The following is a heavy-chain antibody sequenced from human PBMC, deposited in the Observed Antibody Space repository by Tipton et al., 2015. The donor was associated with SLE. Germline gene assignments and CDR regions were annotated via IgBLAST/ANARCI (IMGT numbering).Heavy chain of an antibody. CDR2: ISYDGSNK. V-gene: IGHV3-30*04. Sequence: SLRLSCAASGFIFSSYNMHWVRQAPGKGLEWVAVISYDGSNKYYADSVKGRFTISRDNSKNTLFLQMNSLRAEDTAVYYCARVLGSYYGMDVWSQGTTVTVSS. CDR1: GFIFSSYN. CDR3: ARVLGSYYGMDV. D-gene: IGHD6-13*01. J-gene: IGHJ6*02.